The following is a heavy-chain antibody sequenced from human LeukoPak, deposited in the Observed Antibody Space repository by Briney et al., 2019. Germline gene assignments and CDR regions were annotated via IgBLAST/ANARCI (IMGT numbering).Heavy chain of an antibody. J-gene: IGHJ4*02. V-gene: IGHV3-73*01. CDR3: TSPLKYSSGRYYFDY. CDR1: GFTFSGSA. Sequence: GGSLRLSCAASGFTFSGSAMHWVRQASGKGLEWVGRIRSKANSYATAYAASVKGRFTISRDDSKNTAYLQMNSLKTEDTAVYYCTSPLKYSSGRYYFDYWGQGTLVTVSS. CDR2: IRSKANSYAT. D-gene: IGHD6-19*01.